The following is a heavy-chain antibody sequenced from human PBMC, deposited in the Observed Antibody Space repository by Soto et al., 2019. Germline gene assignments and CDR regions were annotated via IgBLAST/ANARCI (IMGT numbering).Heavy chain of an antibody. CDR3: ARVSWIQPQIDY. Sequence: SETLSLTCTVSGGSISSSSYYWGWIRQPPGKGLEWIGSIYYSGSTYYNPSLKSRVTISVDTSKNQFSLKLSSVTAADTAVYYCARVSWIQPQIDYWGQGTLVTVSS. J-gene: IGHJ4*02. CDR1: GGSISSSSYY. V-gene: IGHV4-39*07. D-gene: IGHD5-18*01. CDR2: IYYSGST.